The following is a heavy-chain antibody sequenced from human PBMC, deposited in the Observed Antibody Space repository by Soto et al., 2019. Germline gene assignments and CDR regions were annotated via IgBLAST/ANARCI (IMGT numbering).Heavy chain of an antibody. V-gene: IGHV1-18*04. CDR1: GFTFNRYG. CDR2: ISGYNGDT. CDR3: ARDRSRTSIYYYYSGMDV. Sequence: QDQLVQSGAEVKKPGASVMVSCKAAGFTFNRYGISWVRQAPGQGLEWMGWISGYNGDTNYAQKFQGRVTLTTDTSTSTAYMELRSLKSDDTAVYYCARDRSRTSIYYYYSGMDVWGKGTTVTVSS. D-gene: IGHD2-2*01. J-gene: IGHJ6*04.